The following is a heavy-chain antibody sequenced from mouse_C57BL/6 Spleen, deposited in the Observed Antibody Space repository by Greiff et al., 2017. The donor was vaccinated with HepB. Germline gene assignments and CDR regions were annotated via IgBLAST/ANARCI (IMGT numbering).Heavy chain of an antibody. CDR1: GFTFSDYG. CDR2: ISSGSSTI. J-gene: IGHJ4*01. CDR3: ARGLGGSNYAMDY. D-gene: IGHD1-1*01. Sequence: EVKLMESGGGLVKPGGSLKLSCAASGFTFSDYGMHWVRQAPEKGLEWVAYISSGSSTIYYADTVKGRFTISRDNAKNTLFLQMTSLRSEDTAMYYCARGLGGSNYAMDYWGQGTSVTVSS. V-gene: IGHV5-17*01.